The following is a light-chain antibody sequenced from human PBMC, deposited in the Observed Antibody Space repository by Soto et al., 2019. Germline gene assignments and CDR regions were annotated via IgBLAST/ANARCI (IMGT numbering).Light chain of an antibody. CDR2: DAS. J-gene: IGKJ1*01. CDR1: QSISSN. CDR3: QQYSDSPRT. V-gene: IGKV3D-15*02. Sequence: IRMKHSPATLSVTPGERATLSCRASQSISSNLAWFQQKPGQAPRLLIYDASTMATGLPDRFRASGSGTDFTLTISRLGPEDFAVYYCQQYSDSPRTFGQ.